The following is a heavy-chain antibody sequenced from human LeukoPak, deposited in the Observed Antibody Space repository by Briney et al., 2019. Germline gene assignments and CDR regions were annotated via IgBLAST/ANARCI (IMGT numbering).Heavy chain of an antibody. V-gene: IGHV4-59*01. Sequence: SETLSLTCAVYGGSFSGYYWSWIRQPPGKGLEWIGYIYYSGSTNYNPSLKSRVTISVDTSKNQFSLKLSSVTAADTAMYYCARVPWGSSGYYFDYWGQGTLVTVSS. CDR2: IYYSGST. D-gene: IGHD3-22*01. CDR1: GGSFSGYY. J-gene: IGHJ4*02. CDR3: ARVPWGSSGYYFDY.